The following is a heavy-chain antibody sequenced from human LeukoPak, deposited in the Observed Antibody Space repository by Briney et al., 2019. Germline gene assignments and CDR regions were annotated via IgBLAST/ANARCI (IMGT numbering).Heavy chain of an antibody. CDR3: ARDLRVPYYYGSGSFKFWFDP. D-gene: IGHD3-10*01. J-gene: IGHJ5*02. CDR2: IYTSGST. Sequence: SETLSLTCTVSGYSISSGYYWSWIRQPAGKGLEWIGRIYTSGSTNYNPSLKSRVTMSVDTSKNQFSLKLSSVTAADTAVYYCARDLRVPYYYGSGSFKFWFDPWGQGTLVTVSS. CDR1: GYSISSGYY. V-gene: IGHV4-4*07.